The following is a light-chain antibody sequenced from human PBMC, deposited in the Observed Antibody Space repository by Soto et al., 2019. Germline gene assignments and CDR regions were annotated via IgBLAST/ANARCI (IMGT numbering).Light chain of an antibody. V-gene: IGKV1-13*02. CDR2: DAS. CDR1: QGISSA. Sequence: AIQLTQSPSSLSASVGDRVTITCRASQGISSALAWYQQKPGKAPKLLIYDASSLESGVQSRFSGSGSGTDFTLTISSLQPEDFATYYCQQFNSYQFTVGPGTKVDIK. J-gene: IGKJ3*01. CDR3: QQFNSYQFT.